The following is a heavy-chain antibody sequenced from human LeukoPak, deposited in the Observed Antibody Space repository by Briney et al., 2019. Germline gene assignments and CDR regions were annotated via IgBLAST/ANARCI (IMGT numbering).Heavy chain of an antibody. J-gene: IGHJ5*02. D-gene: IGHD3-10*01. CDR1: GGSISSSSYY. CDR2: IYYSGST. V-gene: IGHV4-39*01. Sequence: SETLSLTCTVSGGSISSSSYYWGWIRQPPGKGLEWIGSIYYSGSTYYNPSLKSRVTISVDTSKNQFSLKLSSVTTADTAVYYCARGGYYGTGSYYFDPWGQGTLVTVSS. CDR3: ARGGYYGTGSYYFDP.